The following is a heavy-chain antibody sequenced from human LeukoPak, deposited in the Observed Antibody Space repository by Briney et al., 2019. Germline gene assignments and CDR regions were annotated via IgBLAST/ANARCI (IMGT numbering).Heavy chain of an antibody. Sequence: GASVKVSCKASGYTLSSYYMHWVRQAPGQGLEWMGIINPSGDSTTYAQKFQGRVTMTRDTSTSTVYMELSSLRSEDTAVYYCARSGYCSGGRCYSGYWFDPWGQGTLVTVPS. D-gene: IGHD2-15*01. J-gene: IGHJ5*02. CDR2: INPSGDST. CDR1: GYTLSSYY. V-gene: IGHV1-46*01. CDR3: ARSGYCSGGRCYSGYWFDP.